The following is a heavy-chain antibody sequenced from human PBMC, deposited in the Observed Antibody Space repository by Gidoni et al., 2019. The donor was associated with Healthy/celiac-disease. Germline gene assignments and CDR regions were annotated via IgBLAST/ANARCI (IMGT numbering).Heavy chain of an antibody. D-gene: IGHD4-17*01. V-gene: IGHV3-7*01. CDR3: ATGDYGGNSVFDY. CDR1: GRTLSSYW. CDR2: IKQDGSEK. J-gene: IGHJ4*02. Sequence: EVQLVESGGGLVQPGGSLSLSCAASGRTLSSYWMSWVRQAPGKGLEWVANIKQDGSEKYYVDSVKGRFTISRDNAKNSLYLQMNSLRAEDTAVYYCATGDYGGNSVFDYWGQGTLVTVSS.